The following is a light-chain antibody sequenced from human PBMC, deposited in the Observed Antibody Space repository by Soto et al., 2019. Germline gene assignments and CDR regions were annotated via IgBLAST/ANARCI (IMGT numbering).Light chain of an antibody. Sequence: DTVLTQFPLSLGVNPGEPGSTSCWSRQSILYSDGDNYLDWYLQKPGQSPQLLIYLASNRASGVPARFSGSGSGTYFTLKISRVEAEDVVLYYCMQALQTPNTFGQGTRLDIK. J-gene: IGKJ5*01. CDR2: LAS. CDR3: MQALQTPNT. CDR1: QSILYSDGDNY. V-gene: IGKV2-28*01.